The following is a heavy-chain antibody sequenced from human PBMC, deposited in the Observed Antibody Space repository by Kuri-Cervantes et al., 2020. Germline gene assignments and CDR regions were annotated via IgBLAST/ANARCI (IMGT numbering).Heavy chain of an antibody. CDR2: ISSSSYI. V-gene: IGHV3-21*01. Sequence: GESLKISCAASGFTFSSYSMNWVRQAPGKGLEWVSSISSSSYIYYADSVKGRFTISRDNAKNSLYLQMNSLRAEDTAVYYCARDLITMVQGVAFDIWGQGTMVTVSS. D-gene: IGHD3-10*01. CDR1: GFTFSSYS. J-gene: IGHJ3*02. CDR3: ARDLITMVQGVAFDI.